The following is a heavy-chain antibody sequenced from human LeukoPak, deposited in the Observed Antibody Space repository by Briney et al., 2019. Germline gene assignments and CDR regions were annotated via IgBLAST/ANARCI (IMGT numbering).Heavy chain of an antibody. J-gene: IGHJ6*03. CDR1: GGSISSSNYY. Sequence: PSETLSLTCTVYGGSISSSNYYWGWIRQPPGKGLEWIGSIHYSGNTYYSPSLKSRVTVSVDTSKNQFSLKLSSVTAADTAVYYCARLNDYYYYMDVWGKGTTVTVSS. CDR2: IHYSGNT. CDR3: ARLNDYYYYMDV. V-gene: IGHV4-39*01.